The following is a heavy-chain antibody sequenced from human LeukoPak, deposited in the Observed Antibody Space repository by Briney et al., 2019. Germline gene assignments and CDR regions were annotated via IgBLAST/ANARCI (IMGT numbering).Heavy chain of an antibody. CDR3: AKQGTGTPYSALDI. Sequence: PGGSLRLSCAASGFTFNSYGMSWVRQAPEKGLEWVSGISGSGYSTFHADSVKGRFTISRDNSKNTLNLQMNSLRVEDTAVYYCAKQGTGTPYSALDIWGQGTMVTVSS. CDR2: ISGSGYST. CDR1: GFTFNSYG. J-gene: IGHJ3*02. D-gene: IGHD1-7*01. V-gene: IGHV3-23*01.